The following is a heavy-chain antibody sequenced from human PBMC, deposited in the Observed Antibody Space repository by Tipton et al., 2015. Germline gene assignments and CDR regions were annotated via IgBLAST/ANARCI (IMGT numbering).Heavy chain of an antibody. D-gene: IGHD5-12*01. CDR2: ISGTGDRT. V-gene: IGHV3-23*01. J-gene: IGHJ4*02. Sequence: SLRLSCAASGLPFTFSRYDLNWVRQAPGKGLEWVSSISGTGDRTYYADSVKGRFTISRDNSKNTLYLQMNSLRPEDTAVYYCARSGGYGWDHWGQGTLVTVSS. CDR3: ARSGGYGWDH. CDR1: GLPFTFSRYD.